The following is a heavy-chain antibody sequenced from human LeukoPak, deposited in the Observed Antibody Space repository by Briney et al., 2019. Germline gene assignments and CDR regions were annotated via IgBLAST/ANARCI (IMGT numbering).Heavy chain of an antibody. CDR3: ARGGYSYGSVTYNWFDP. V-gene: IGHV4-34*01. Sequence: SETLSLTCAVYGGSFSGYYCNWIRQPPRKGLEWIGEINHSGSTNYNPSLKSRVTMSVDTSKNQFSLKLNSVTAADTAVYYCARGGYSYGSVTYNWFDPWGQGTLVTVSS. CDR2: INHSGST. D-gene: IGHD5-18*01. CDR1: GGSFSGYY. J-gene: IGHJ5*02.